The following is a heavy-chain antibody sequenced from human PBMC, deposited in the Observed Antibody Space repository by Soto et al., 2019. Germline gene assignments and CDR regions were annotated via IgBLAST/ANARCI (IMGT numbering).Heavy chain of an antibody. V-gene: IGHV4-59*08. CDR1: GGSISSYY. J-gene: IGHJ4*02. CDR2: IYYSGST. D-gene: IGHD3-10*01. CDR3: ARHEAGNYYGSGSSY. Sequence: SETLSLTCTVSGGSISSYYWSWIRQPPGKGLEWIGYIYYSGSTNYNPSLKSRVTISVDTSKNQFSLKLSSVTAADTAVYYCARHEAGNYYGSGSSYWGQGTLVTVS.